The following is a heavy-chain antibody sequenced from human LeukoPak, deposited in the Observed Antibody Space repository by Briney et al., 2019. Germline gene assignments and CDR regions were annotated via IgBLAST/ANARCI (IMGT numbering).Heavy chain of an antibody. Sequence: GGSLRLSCAASGFAFRHYAVHWVRQAPGRGLEWVAVLSFDGAHKYYAESVKGRFTISKDNSNNTLFLQMDSLRLEDTALYYCVRARAGGLDYWGQGTLVTVSS. CDR1: GFAFRHYA. D-gene: IGHD1-14*01. J-gene: IGHJ4*02. CDR3: VRARAGGLDY. V-gene: IGHV3-30*04. CDR2: LSFDGAHK.